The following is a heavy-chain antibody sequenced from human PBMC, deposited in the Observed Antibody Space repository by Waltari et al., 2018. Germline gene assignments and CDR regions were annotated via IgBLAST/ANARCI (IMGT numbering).Heavy chain of an antibody. CDR1: GGSFSGYY. Sequence: QVQLQQWGAGLLKPSETLSLTCAVYGGSFSGYYWSWSRQPPGKGLEWIGEINHSGSTNYNPSLKSRVTISVDTSKNQFSLKLSSVTAADTAVYYCARGCGDDYIWGSYRSYFDYWGQGTLVTVSS. V-gene: IGHV4-34*01. CDR2: INHSGST. CDR3: ARGCGDDYIWGSYRSYFDY. D-gene: IGHD3-16*02. J-gene: IGHJ4*02.